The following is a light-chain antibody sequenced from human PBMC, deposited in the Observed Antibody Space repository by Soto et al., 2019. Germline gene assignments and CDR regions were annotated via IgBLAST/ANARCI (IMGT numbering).Light chain of an antibody. V-gene: IGKV3-20*01. CDR3: QQYGSSPLT. Sequence: EIVLTQSPGTLSLSPGDRATLSCRASQSVSSSFLAWYQQKTGQPPRLLIYSASGRATGIPDRFSGSGSGTDFTLTISRLEPEDFAVYYCQQYGSSPLTFGGGTKVEIK. CDR1: QSVSSSF. J-gene: IGKJ4*01. CDR2: SAS.